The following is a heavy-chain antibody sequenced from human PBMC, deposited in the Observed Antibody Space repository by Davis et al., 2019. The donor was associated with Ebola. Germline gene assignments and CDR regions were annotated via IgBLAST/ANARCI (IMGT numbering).Heavy chain of an antibody. V-gene: IGHV3-23*01. CDR1: GFTFSSYA. D-gene: IGHD1-1*01. CDR3: ARVGLGTGPGLFDY. Sequence: GESLKISCAASGFTFSSYAMSWVRQAPGKGLEWVSAISGSGGSTYYADSVKGRFTISRDNSKNTLYLQMNSLRAEDTAVYYCARVGLGTGPGLFDYWGQGTLVTVSS. CDR2: ISGSGGST. J-gene: IGHJ4*02.